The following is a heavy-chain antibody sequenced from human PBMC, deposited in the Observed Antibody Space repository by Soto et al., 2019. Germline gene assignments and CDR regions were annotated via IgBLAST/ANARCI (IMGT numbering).Heavy chain of an antibody. D-gene: IGHD3-10*01. CDR1: GYTFTSYG. Sequence: GASVKVSCKASGYTFTSYGISWVRQAPGQRLEWMGLISAYNGNTNYAQKLQGRVTMTTDTSTSTAYMELRSLRSDDTAVYYCARGGGSGSYYNQTKYYYYYYMDVWGKGTTVTVSS. V-gene: IGHV1-18*01. J-gene: IGHJ6*03. CDR2: ISAYNGNT. CDR3: ARGGGSGSYYNQTKYYYYYYMDV.